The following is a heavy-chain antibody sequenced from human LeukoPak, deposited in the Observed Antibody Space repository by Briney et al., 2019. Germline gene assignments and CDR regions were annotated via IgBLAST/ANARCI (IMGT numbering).Heavy chain of an antibody. CDR1: GGSISSSSYY. CDR2: IYPSGTT. D-gene: IGHD3-10*01. V-gene: IGHV4-39*07. J-gene: IGHJ5*02. Sequence: SETLSLTCTVSGGSISSSSYYWGWIRQPPGKGLEWIGNIYPSGTTYYNPSLKTRVTISVDKSKNQFSLKLSSVTAADTAVYYCARELSYVTSGYWFDPWGQGTLVTVSS. CDR3: ARELSYVTSGYWFDP.